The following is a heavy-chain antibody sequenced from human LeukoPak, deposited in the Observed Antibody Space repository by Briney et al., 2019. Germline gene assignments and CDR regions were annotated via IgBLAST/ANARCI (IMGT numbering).Heavy chain of an antibody. CDR1: GFTFSSHA. V-gene: IGHV3-23*01. Sequence: GGSLRLSCAASGFTFSSHAMNWVRQAPGKGLEWVSRISGSGGSTYYADSVKGRFTISRDNSKNTLYLQMNSLRAEDTAVYYCAKGGTRAGYSSSWYGDAFDIWGQGTMVTVSS. J-gene: IGHJ3*02. D-gene: IGHD6-13*01. CDR2: ISGSGGST. CDR3: AKGGTRAGYSSSWYGDAFDI.